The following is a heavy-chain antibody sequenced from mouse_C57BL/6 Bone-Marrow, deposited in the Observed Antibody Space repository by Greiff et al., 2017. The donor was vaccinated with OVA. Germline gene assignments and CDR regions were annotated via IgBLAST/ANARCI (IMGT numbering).Heavy chain of an antibody. Sequence: QVQLQQSGAELVMPGASVKLSCKASGYTFTSYWMHWVKQRPGQGLEWIGEIDPSASSTNYNQKFKGKSTLTVDKSSSTAYMQLSSLTSEDSAVYYCARSFYGNYLWFAYWGQGTLVTVSA. CDR2: IDPSASST. D-gene: IGHD2-1*01. CDR3: ARSFYGNYLWFAY. CDR1: GYTFTSYW. J-gene: IGHJ3*01. V-gene: IGHV1-69*01.